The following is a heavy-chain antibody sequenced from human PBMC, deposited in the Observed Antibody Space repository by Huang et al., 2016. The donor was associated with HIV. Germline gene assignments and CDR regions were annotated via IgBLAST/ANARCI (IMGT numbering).Heavy chain of an antibody. CDR2: SYTSGTT. CDR1: GGSISSGNYY. V-gene: IGHV4-61*02. Sequence: QVQLQESGPGMVKPSQILSLKCSVSGGSISSGNYYWSWVRQSAGKGLEWIGRSYTSGTTTYNPSLESRVTISRDASENQLSLKLTSVTAADTAVYYCLRWFAPWGQGILVTVSS. CDR3: LRWFAP. J-gene: IGHJ5*02.